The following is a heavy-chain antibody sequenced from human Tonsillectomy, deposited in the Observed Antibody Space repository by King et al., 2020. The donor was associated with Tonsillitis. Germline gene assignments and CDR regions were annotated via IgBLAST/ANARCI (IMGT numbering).Heavy chain of an antibody. V-gene: IGHV5-10-1*03. CDR3: ARVGYSYGYGVSHYYYMDV. D-gene: IGHD5-18*01. Sequence: VQLVESGAEMKKPGESLRISCKGSGYSFTSYWISWVRQMPGKGLEWMGRIDPGDSYTNYSPSFQGHVTISADKSISTAYLRWSSLKASDTAMYFCARVGYSYGYGVSHYYYMDVWGKGTTVTVSS. CDR1: GYSFTSYW. CDR2: IDPGDSYT. J-gene: IGHJ6*03.